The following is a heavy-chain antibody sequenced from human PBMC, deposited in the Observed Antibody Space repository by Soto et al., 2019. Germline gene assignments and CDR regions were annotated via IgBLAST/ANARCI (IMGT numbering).Heavy chain of an antibody. D-gene: IGHD5-12*01. CDR2: VSGGSGFT. J-gene: IGHJ4*02. CDR3: AKCNGYGDY. V-gene: IGHV3-23*01. Sequence: EVQLLESGGGLVQPVGYLRLSCAVSGFSFSTYGVTWVRQAPGKGLEWVSGVSGGSGFTHYADSVKGRFTITGDNSKSSVYLHMNSLRVEDTAVYYCAKCNGYGDYWGQGTLVTVSS. CDR1: GFSFSTYG.